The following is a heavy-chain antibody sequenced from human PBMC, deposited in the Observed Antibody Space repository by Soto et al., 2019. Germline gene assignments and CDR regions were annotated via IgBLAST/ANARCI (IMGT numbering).Heavy chain of an antibody. Sequence: SETLSLTCTVSGGSISSGGYYWSWIRQHPGKGLEWIGYIYYSGSTYYNPSLKSRVTISVDTSKNQFSLKLSSVTAADTAVYYCARSVRGVPTRPYYYYYYGMDVWGQGTTVTVSS. V-gene: IGHV4-31*03. CDR1: GGSISSGGYY. CDR2: IYYSGST. J-gene: IGHJ6*02. D-gene: IGHD3-10*01. CDR3: ARSVRGVPTRPYYYYYYGMDV.